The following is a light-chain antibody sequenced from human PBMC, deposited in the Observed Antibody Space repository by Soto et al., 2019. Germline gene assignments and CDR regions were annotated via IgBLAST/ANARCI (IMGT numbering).Light chain of an antibody. V-gene: IGKV3-20*01. J-gene: IGKJ1*01. CDR2: GSS. CDR1: QSVSSSY. CDR3: QQYGSSPWT. Sequence: EIVLTQSPGTLSLSPGEGATLSCRASQSVSSSYLAWYQQKPGQAPRLLIYGSSSRATGIPDRFSGSGSGTDSTLTISSLEPEDFAVYFCQQYGSSPWTFGQGTNVEIK.